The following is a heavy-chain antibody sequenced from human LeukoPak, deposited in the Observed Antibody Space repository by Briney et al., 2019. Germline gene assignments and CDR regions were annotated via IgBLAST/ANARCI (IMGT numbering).Heavy chain of an antibody. CDR1: GFTFSNAW. J-gene: IGHJ4*02. V-gene: IGHV3-15*01. Sequence: GGSLRLSCAASGFTFSNAWMNWVRQASGKGLEWVGRIKSKTDGGTTDYAAPVKGRFTISRDDSKNTLYLQMNSLKTEDTAIYYCTTDQYSGTMTFDHWGQGTLVTVSS. CDR2: IKSKTDGGTT. D-gene: IGHD3-22*01. CDR3: TTDQYSGTMTFDH.